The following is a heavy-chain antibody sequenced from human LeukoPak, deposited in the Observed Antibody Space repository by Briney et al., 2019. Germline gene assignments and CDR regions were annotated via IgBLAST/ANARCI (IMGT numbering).Heavy chain of an antibody. CDR2: ISSCSNYI. CDR3: PRVGSINGGSYYVDY. V-gene: IGHV3-21*01. Sequence: PGGSLRLSCAASGFTFSSYSMNWVRQAPGKGLEWVSSISSCSNYIYYADSVKGRFTISRDNDKNSLYLQMNSVRAGDTAVYHYPRVGSINGGSYYVDYWGQGTLVTVSS. J-gene: IGHJ4*02. D-gene: IGHD1-26*01. CDR1: GFTFSSYS.